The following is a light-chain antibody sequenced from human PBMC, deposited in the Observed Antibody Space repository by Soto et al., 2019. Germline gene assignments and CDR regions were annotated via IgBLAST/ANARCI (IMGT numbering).Light chain of an antibody. V-gene: IGKV1-33*01. CDR3: QQYDILPIT. CDR2: DAS. J-gene: IGKJ5*01. Sequence: DIQMTQSPSSLFASVGDRVTITCQATQDINIYLNWYQQKPGKAPNLLIYDASNLEIGVPSRFSGSGSGTHFTFTISSLQTEDIGIYYCQQYDILPITFGRGTRLEIK. CDR1: QDINIY.